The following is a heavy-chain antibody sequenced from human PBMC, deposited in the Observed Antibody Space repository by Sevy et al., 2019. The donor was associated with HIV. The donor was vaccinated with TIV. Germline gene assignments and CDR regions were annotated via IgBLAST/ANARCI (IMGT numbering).Heavy chain of an antibody. V-gene: IGHV3-23*01. D-gene: IGHD6-13*01. Sequence: GGSLRLSCAASGFTFSSYAMSWVCQAPGKGLEWVSAISGSGGSTYYADSVKGRFTISRDNSKNTLYLQMNRLSAEDTAVYYCAKQIAAADNNWFDPWGQGTLVTVSS. CDR2: ISGSGGST. J-gene: IGHJ5*02. CDR1: GFTFSSYA. CDR3: AKQIAAADNNWFDP.